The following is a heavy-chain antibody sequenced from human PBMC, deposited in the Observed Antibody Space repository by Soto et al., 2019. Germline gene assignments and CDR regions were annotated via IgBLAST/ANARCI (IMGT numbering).Heavy chain of an antibody. V-gene: IGHV4-38-2*01. CDR1: NFSISSGYY. Sequence: SETLSLTCVVSNFSISSGYYWGWTRQSPGKGLEWIASIYRSGTTSYNPSLKSRVTISVDPSKNQFSLMLTAVTAADTAVYYCARTHSGSYYSVFNYWGRGSLVTVSS. D-gene: IGHD1-26*01. J-gene: IGHJ4*02. CDR3: ARTHSGSYYSVFNY. CDR2: IYRSGTT.